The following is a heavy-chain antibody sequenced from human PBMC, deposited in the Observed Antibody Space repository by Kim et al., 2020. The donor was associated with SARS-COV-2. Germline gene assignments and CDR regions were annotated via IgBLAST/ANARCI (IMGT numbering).Heavy chain of an antibody. V-gene: IGHV4-39*01. Sequence: SETLSLTCTVSGGSISSSSYYWGWIRQPPGQGLEWIGSIYYSGSTYYNPSLKSRVTISVDTSKNQFSLKLCSLTAADTAVYYCAGQRYSLWGLYDYYGMDVWGQGTTVTVSS. CDR3: AGQRYSLWGLYDYYGMDV. J-gene: IGHJ6*02. CDR2: IYYSGST. D-gene: IGHD3-16*01. CDR1: GGSISSSSYY.